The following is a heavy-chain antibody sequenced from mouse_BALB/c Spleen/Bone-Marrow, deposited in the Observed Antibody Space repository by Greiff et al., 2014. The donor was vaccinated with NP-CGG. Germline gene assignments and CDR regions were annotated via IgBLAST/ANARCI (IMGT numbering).Heavy chain of an antibody. V-gene: IGHV14-3*02. D-gene: IGHD1-1*01. CDR1: GFNIKDTY. CDR3: ARCDWVSSYFDC. J-gene: IGHJ2*01. CDR2: IDPANGNT. Sequence: VHVKQSGAELVKPGASVKLSCTASGFNIKDTYMHWVKQRPEQGLEWIGRIDPANGNTKYDPKFQGKATITADTSSNTAYLQLSSLTPEAPAVYYGARCDWVSSYFDCWGQGTTLTVSS.